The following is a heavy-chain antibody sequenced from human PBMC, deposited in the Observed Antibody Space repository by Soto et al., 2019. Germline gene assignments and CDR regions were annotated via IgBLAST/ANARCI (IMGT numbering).Heavy chain of an antibody. J-gene: IGHJ3*02. D-gene: IGHD6-13*01. V-gene: IGHV3-30*18. Sequence: PGGSLRLSCAASGFTFSSYGMHWVRQAPGKGLEWVAVISYDGSNKYYADSVKGRFTISRDNSKNTLYLQMNSLRAEDTAVYYCAEELSSSWYDAFDIWGQGTMVTVSS. CDR2: ISYDGSNK. CDR1: GFTFSSYG. CDR3: AEELSSSWYDAFDI.